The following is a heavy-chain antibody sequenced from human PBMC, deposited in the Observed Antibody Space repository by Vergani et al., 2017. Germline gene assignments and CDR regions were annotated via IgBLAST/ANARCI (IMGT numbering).Heavy chain of an antibody. Sequence: QVQLVQSGAEVKKPGASVKVSCKASGYTFTSYGISWVRQAPGQGLEWMGWISAYNGNTNYAQKLQGRVTMTTDTSTSTAYMELRSLRSDDTAVYYCARLLTANNYYYYYYMDVWGKGTTVTVAS. CDR2: ISAYNGNT. J-gene: IGHJ6*03. V-gene: IGHV1-18*01. D-gene: IGHD2-21*02. CDR1: GYTFTSYG. CDR3: ARLLTANNYYYYYYMDV.